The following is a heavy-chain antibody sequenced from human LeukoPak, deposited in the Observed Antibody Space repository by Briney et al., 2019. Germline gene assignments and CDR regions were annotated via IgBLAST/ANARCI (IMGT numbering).Heavy chain of an antibody. CDR3: ARATYYYDSSGYYFSAPLFDY. CDR1: GGTFSSYA. Sequence: SVKVSCKASGGTFSSYAISWVRQAPGQGLEWMGRIIPIFGTANYAQKFQVRVTITTDESTSTAYMELSSLRSEDTAVYYCARATYYYDSSGYYFSAPLFDYWGQGALVTVSS. CDR2: IIPIFGTA. J-gene: IGHJ4*02. D-gene: IGHD3-22*01. V-gene: IGHV1-69*05.